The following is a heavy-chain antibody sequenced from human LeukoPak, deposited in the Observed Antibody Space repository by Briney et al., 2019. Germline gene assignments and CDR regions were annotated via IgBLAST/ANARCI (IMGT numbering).Heavy chain of an antibody. CDR2: IIPILGIA. D-gene: IGHD1-26*01. J-gene: IGHJ4*02. V-gene: IGHV1-69*04. CDR1: GGTFSSYA. CDR3: ASPIVGATPGY. Sequence: GASVKVSCKASGGTFSSYAISWVRQAPGQGLEWMGRIIPILGIANYAQKFQGRVTITADKSTSTAYMELSSLRSEDTAVYYCASPIVGATPGYWGQGTLVTVSS.